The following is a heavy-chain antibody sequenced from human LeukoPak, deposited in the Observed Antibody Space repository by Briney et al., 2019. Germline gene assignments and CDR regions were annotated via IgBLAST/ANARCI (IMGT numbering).Heavy chain of an antibody. CDR1: GGTFSSYA. Sequence: ASVEVSCKASGGTFSSYAISWVRQAPGQGLEWMGRIIPILGIANYAQKFQGRVTITADKSTSTAYMELSSLRSEDTAVYYCAREGRENAIDYWGQGTLVTVSS. CDR2: IIPILGIA. D-gene: IGHD1-1*01. V-gene: IGHV1-69*04. CDR3: AREGRENAIDY. J-gene: IGHJ4*02.